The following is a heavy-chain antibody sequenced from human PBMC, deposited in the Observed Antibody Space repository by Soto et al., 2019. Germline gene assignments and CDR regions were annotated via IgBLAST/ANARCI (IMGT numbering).Heavy chain of an antibody. Sequence: SGNLSRTCRVSRGSVGTGAYYCRWIRQPPGKGLEWIGYTLYSVIPNYNPSLQSLQSRVTISVDTSRNQFSLRLTSVTAADTALYYCARHDYYHRTFDIWGQGTLVTVSS. V-gene: IGHV4-61*08. D-gene: IGHD3-9*01. J-gene: IGHJ3*02. CDR2: TLYSVIP. CDR3: ARHDYYHRTFDI. CDR1: RGSVGTGAYY.